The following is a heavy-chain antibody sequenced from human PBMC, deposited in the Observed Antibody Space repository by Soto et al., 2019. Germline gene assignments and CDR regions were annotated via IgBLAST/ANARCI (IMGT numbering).Heavy chain of an antibody. J-gene: IGHJ4*02. CDR1: GGTFSSYA. Sequence: QVQLVQSGAEVKKPGSSVKVSCKASGGTFSSYAISWVRQAPGQGLEWMGGIIPIFGTANYAQKFQGRVTITADESTSTAYMELSSLRSEDTAVYYCARGDCSGGSCPLAHLTYYFDYWGQGTLVTVSS. V-gene: IGHV1-69*12. CDR3: ARGDCSGGSCPLAHLTYYFDY. CDR2: IIPIFGTA. D-gene: IGHD2-15*01.